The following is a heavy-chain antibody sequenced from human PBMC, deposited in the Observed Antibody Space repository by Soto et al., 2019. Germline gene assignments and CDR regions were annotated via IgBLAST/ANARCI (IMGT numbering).Heavy chain of an antibody. Sequence: EVQLLESGGGLVQPGGSLRLSCAASGFTFSSYAMSWVRQAPGKGLEWLSAISGSGGRTYYADSVKGRFTISRDNSKNTLFLQMTSLRAEDTAVYYCAKAYDFWSGYWFDYWGQGTLVTVSS. D-gene: IGHD3-3*01. CDR1: GFTFSSYA. CDR3: AKAYDFWSGYWFDY. J-gene: IGHJ4*02. CDR2: ISGSGGRT. V-gene: IGHV3-23*01.